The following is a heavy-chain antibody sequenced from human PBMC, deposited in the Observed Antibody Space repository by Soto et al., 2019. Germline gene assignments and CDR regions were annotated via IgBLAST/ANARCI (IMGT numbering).Heavy chain of an antibody. J-gene: IGHJ4*02. CDR3: AREPPTTVTTLFDY. CDR1: GFTFSSYS. V-gene: IGHV3-21*01. D-gene: IGHD4-17*01. Sequence: EVQLVESGGGLVKPGGSLRLSCAASGFTFSSYSMNWVRQAPGKGLEWVSSISSSSSYIYYADSVKGRFTISRDNAKNSRYLQMNNLRAEDTAVYYGAREPPTTVTTLFDYWGQGTLVTVSS. CDR2: ISSSSSYI.